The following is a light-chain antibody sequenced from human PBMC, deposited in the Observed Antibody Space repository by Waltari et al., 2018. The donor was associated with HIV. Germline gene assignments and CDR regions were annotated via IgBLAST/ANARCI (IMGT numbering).Light chain of an antibody. CDR3: QQYYSTPLS. CDR1: QSVLYSSNNKNY. CDR2: WAS. Sequence: DIVMTQSPDSLAVSLGERATINCKSSQSVLYSSNNKNYLARYQQKQGQSPKLLIYWASTREFGVPDRCSGSGSGTDFTLTISSLQAEDVAVYYCQQYYSTPLSFGGGTKVEIK. J-gene: IGKJ4*01. V-gene: IGKV4-1*01.